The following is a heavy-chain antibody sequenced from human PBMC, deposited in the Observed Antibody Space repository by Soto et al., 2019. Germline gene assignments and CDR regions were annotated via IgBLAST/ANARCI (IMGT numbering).Heavy chain of an antibody. CDR2: IYYSGNT. D-gene: IGHD3-22*01. CDR3: ARASYDSSTYYLDY. V-gene: IGHV4-30-4*01. CDR1: GGSISSGDYY. Sequence: SETLSLTCTVSGGSISSGDYYWTWIRQPPGEGLEWIGSIYYSGNTYYNPSLKSRVTISVDPSNNQFSLKLSSVTAADTAVYYCARASYDSSTYYLDYWGQGTLVTVSS. J-gene: IGHJ4*02.